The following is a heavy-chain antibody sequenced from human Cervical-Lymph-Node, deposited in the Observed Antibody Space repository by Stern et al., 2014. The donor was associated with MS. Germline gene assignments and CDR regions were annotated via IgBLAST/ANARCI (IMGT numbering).Heavy chain of an antibody. CDR1: GDSISSYTHY. J-gene: IGHJ4*02. Sequence: QLQLQESGPGLVKPSETLSLTCAVSGDSISSYTHYWAWIRPPPGQGLEWIGGVYYSGPPSYTPSPKSPLPIPVNKSKNPSSLGLNSGPAADTAVYYCAKHACTGAACPFDLWGQGTLVTVSS. V-gene: IGHV4-39*01. D-gene: IGHD2-8*02. CDR3: AKHACTGAACPFDL. CDR2: VYYSGPP.